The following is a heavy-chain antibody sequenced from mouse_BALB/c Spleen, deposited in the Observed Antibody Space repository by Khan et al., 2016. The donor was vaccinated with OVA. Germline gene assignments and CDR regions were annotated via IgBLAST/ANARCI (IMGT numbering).Heavy chain of an antibody. Sequence: QMQLEESGAELAKPGASVKMSCKASGYTFTNYWMHWVKQRPGQGLEWIGYINPSTIYTEYNQKFKDKATLTADKSSSTAYMQLRSLTSEDSAVYYCARRLPPYYYAMDYWGQGTSVTVSS. V-gene: IGHV1-7*01. J-gene: IGHJ4*01. D-gene: IGHD3-2*02. CDR1: GYTFTNYW. CDR2: INPSTIYT. CDR3: ARRLPPYYYAMDY.